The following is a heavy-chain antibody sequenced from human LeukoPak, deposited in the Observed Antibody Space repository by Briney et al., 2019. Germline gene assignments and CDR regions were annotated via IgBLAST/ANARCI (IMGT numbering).Heavy chain of an antibody. V-gene: IGHV1-46*01. CDR2: INPSGGST. Sequence: GASVKVSCKASGYTFTSYYMHWVRQAPGQGLEWMGIINPSGGSTSYAQKFQGRVTMTRDTSTSTVYMELSSLRSEDTAVYYCASSQRARTGVGYMDVWGKGTTVTVSS. D-gene: IGHD1-14*01. J-gene: IGHJ6*03. CDR3: ASSQRARTGVGYMDV. CDR1: GYTFTSYY.